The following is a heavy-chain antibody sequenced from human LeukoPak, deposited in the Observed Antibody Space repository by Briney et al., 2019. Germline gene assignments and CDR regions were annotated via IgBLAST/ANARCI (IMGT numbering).Heavy chain of an antibody. V-gene: IGHV4-4*02. CDR2: IYHSGST. CDR1: GDSISSGDW. Sequence: SETLSLTCAVSGDSISSGDWWSWVRQPPGKGLEWIGEIYHSGSTNYNPSLKSRVTISVDKSKNQFSLKLSSVTAADTAVYYCARIKRNPYDTSDYDWGQGTLVTVSS. D-gene: IGHD3-22*01. J-gene: IGHJ4*02. CDR3: ARIKRNPYDTSDYD.